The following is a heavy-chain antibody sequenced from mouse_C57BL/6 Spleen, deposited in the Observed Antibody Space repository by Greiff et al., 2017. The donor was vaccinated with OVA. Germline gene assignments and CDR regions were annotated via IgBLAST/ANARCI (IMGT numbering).Heavy chain of an antibody. Sequence: QVQLQQPGAELVKPGASVKLSCKASGYTFTSYWMHWVKQRPGQGLEWIGMIHPNSGSTNYNEKFKSKATLHVDKSSSTAYLQLSRLPSEDSAVYYCARRDYGSRYFDFWGPGTTLTVSS. J-gene: IGHJ2*01. CDR3: ARRDYGSRYFDF. V-gene: IGHV1-64*01. D-gene: IGHD1-1*01. CDR1: GYTFTSYW. CDR2: IHPNSGST.